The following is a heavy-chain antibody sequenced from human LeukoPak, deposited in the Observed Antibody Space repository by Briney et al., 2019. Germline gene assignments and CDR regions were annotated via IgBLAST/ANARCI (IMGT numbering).Heavy chain of an antibody. CDR3: AKSAGYNWGFH. J-gene: IGHJ4*02. CDR1: GSTFSNYG. CDR2: ISYDGSNK. Sequence: GSLRLSCAASGSTFSNYGMHWVCQAPGKGLEWVALISYDGSNKYYADSVKGRFTISRDNSKNTLYLQMSSLRAEDTAVYYCAKSAGYNWGFHWGQGTLVTVSS. D-gene: IGHD5-24*01. V-gene: IGHV3-30*18.